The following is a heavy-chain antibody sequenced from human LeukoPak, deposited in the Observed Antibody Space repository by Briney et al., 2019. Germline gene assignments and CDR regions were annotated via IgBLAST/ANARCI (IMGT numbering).Heavy chain of an antibody. D-gene: IGHD3-22*01. V-gene: IGHV3-7*02. CDR2: IKQDGSEK. CDR1: GFTFSSYC. J-gene: IGHJ4*02. CDR3: ASVCYDSSGGYQGAFDY. Sequence: GGSLRLSCAACGFTFSSYCMSWLRQAPGKGLEWVANIKQDGSEKYYVDSVKGRFTISRDNAKNSLYLQMNSLRAEDTAVYYCASVCYDSSGGYQGAFDYWGQGTLVTVSS.